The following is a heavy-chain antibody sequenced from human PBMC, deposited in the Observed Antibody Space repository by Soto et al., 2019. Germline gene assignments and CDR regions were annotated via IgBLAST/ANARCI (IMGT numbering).Heavy chain of an antibody. Sequence: SLRLSCSASGFTFGAYAMSWVRKAPGKGLEWVGFIRNRGYGRTTEYAASVRGRFTISRDDSKSIAYLDMNSLRAEDTAVYYCAKRQFIVVVPAADNWFDPWGQGTLVTVSS. D-gene: IGHD2-2*01. J-gene: IGHJ5*02. CDR2: IRNRGYGRTT. CDR3: AKRQFIVVVPAADNWFDP. CDR1: GFTFGAYA. V-gene: IGHV3-49*04.